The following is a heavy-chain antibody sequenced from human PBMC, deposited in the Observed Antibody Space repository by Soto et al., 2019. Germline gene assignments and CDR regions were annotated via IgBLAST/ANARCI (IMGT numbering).Heavy chain of an antibody. V-gene: IGHV3-23*01. CDR3: ARPYGGKIGNAPDL. J-gene: IGHJ3*01. Sequence: GGSLRLSCAASGFTFSIYGMSWVRQVPGKGLEWVSTISDSGDSAYYADSVKGRFTISRDNSKNTLYLQMNSLRAEDTAVYYCARPYGGKIGNAPDLWGQGTMVTVSS. CDR1: GFTFSIYG. CDR2: ISDSGDSA. D-gene: IGHD2-15*01.